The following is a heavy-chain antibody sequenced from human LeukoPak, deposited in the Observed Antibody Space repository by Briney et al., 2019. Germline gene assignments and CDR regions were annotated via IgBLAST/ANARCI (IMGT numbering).Heavy chain of an antibody. CDR1: GFTFRGSA. CDR3: SRLRGGYSFGSFDY. J-gene: IGHJ4*03. Sequence: GGSLRLSCAASGFTFRGSAMHWVRQASGKGLEWVGRIRSKANNYATAYAASVNGRFTISRDDSKNTAYLQMNSLKAEDTAVYYCSRLRGGYSFGSFDYWGHGALVTVSS. V-gene: IGHV3-73*01. CDR2: IRSKANNYAT. D-gene: IGHD5-18*01.